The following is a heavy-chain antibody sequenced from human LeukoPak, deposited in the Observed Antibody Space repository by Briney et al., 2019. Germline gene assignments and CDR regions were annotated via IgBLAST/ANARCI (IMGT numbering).Heavy chain of an antibody. J-gene: IGHJ6*03. CDR2: IYSGGST. D-gene: IGHD1-1*01. CDR3: ARLARVAGTPRYMDV. Sequence: PGGSLRLSCAASGFTVSSNYMSWVRQAPGKGLEWVSVIYSGGSTYYADSVKGRFTISRDNSKNTLYLQMNSLRAEDTAVYYCARLARVAGTPRYMDVWGKGTTVIVSS. V-gene: IGHV3-53*01. CDR1: GFTVSSNY.